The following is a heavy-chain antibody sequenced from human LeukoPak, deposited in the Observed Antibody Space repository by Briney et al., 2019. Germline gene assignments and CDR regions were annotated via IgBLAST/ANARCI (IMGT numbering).Heavy chain of an antibody. V-gene: IGHV3-74*01. D-gene: IGHD6-13*01. Sequence: PGGSLRLSCAASGFTFSRYYMHWVRQAPGKGLVWVSRINSDGSSSTYADSVKGRFTISRDNAKNTLCLQMNSLKVEDTAVYYCTRVFVGDEYSSSGYWGQGTLVTVSS. CDR3: TRVFVGDEYSSSGY. CDR2: INSDGSSS. CDR1: GFTFSRYY. J-gene: IGHJ4*02.